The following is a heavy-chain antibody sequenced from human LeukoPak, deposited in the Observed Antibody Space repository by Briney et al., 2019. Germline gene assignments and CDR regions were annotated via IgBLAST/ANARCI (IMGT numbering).Heavy chain of an antibody. CDR2: ISYDGSNK. CDR1: GFTFSSYA. V-gene: IGHV3-30-3*01. J-gene: IGHJ4*02. D-gene: IGHD3-16*02. CDR3: ARTMITFGGVIVPTDY. Sequence: GRSLRLSCAASGFTFSSYAMHWVRQAPGKGLEWVAVISYDGSNKYYADSVKGRFTISRDNSKNTLYLQMNSLRAEDTAVYYCARTMITFGGVIVPTDYWGQGTLVTVSS.